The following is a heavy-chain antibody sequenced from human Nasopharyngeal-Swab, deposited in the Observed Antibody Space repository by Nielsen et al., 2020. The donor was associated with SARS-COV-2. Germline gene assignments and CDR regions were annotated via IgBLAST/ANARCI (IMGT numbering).Heavy chain of an antibody. CDR2: IRSKAYGGTT. CDR1: GFTFGDYA. Sequence: GASLKISCTASGFTFGDYAMSRGRKAPGKGLEWVGFIRSKAYGGTTEYAASVKGRFTISRDDSKSIAYLQMNSLKTEDTAVYYCTRETRIAVAGTLLYYYYYYMDVWGKGTTVTVSS. V-gene: IGHV3-49*04. CDR3: TRETRIAVAGTLLYYYYYYMDV. J-gene: IGHJ6*03. D-gene: IGHD6-19*01.